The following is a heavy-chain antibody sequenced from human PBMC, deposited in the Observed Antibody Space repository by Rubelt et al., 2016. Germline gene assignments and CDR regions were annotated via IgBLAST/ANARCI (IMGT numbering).Heavy chain of an antibody. CDR2: IYYSGST. D-gene: IGHD3-10*01. CDR1: GGSISSSSYY. J-gene: IGHJ4*02. V-gene: IGHV4-39*07. Sequence: QLQLQESGPGLVKPSETLSLTCTVSGGSISSSSYYWGWIRQPPGKGLEWIGSIYYSGSTYYNPSLRGRVTFSVDRSKNQFSLKLSSVTAADTAVYYCARGPGGSGSFFRTSRMYDYWGQGTLVTVSS. CDR3: ARGPGGSGSFFRTSRMYDY.